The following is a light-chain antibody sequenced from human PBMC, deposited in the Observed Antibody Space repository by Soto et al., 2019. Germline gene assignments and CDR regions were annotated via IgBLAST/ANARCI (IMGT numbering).Light chain of an antibody. CDR3: QVWDSSSDRPV. J-gene: IGLJ3*02. Sequence: SYELTQTPSLSVVPEKTASITCGGDNIGSQSVHWYQHKQGQAPILVMRYDSDRPSGIPERFSGSNSGNTATLTISRVEAGDEADYYCQVWDSSSDRPVFGGGTKVTVL. CDR2: YDS. V-gene: IGLV3-21*04. CDR1: NIGSQS.